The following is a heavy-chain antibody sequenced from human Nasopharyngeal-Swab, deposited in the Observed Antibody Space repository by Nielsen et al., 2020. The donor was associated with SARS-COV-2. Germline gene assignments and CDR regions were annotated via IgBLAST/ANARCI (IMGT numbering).Heavy chain of an antibody. D-gene: IGHD2-21*01. CDR2: TDENARTT. J-gene: IGHJ5*02. CDR3: ARDVAGADSA. Sequence: GESLKISCAASGFTFSRYRMHWVRQAPGKGLVWVSRTDENARTTNYADSVKGRFTISRDNAKNTLYLQMNSLRVEDTGLYYCARDVAGADSAWGQGTLVTVSS. CDR1: GFTFSRYR. V-gene: IGHV3-74*01.